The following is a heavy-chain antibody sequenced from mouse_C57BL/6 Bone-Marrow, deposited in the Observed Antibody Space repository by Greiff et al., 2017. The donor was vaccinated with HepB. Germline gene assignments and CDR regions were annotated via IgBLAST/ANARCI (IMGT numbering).Heavy chain of an antibody. J-gene: IGHJ4*01. CDR1: GYTFTDYY. V-gene: IGHV1-26*01. Sequence: EVQLQQSGPELVKPGASVKISCKASGYTFTDYYMNWVKQSHGKSLEWIGDINPNNGGTSYNQKFKGKATLTVDKSSSTAYMELRSLTSEDSAVYYCARDNHLYYAMDYWGQGTSVTVSS. CDR2: INPNNGGT. D-gene: IGHD1-3*01. CDR3: ARDNHLYYAMDY.